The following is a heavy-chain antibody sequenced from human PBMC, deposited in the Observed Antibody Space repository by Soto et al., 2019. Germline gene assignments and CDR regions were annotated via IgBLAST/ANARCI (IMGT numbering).Heavy chain of an antibody. CDR1: GFTFSSYS. Sequence: GGSLRLSCAASGFTFSSYSMNWVRQAPGKGLEWDSSISSSSSYIYYADSVKGRFTISRDNAKNSLYLQMNSLRAEDTAVYYCARGRRLSYDILTGYYADAFDIWGQGTMVTVSS. D-gene: IGHD3-9*01. CDR2: ISSSSSYI. J-gene: IGHJ3*02. V-gene: IGHV3-21*01. CDR3: ARGRRLSYDILTGYYADAFDI.